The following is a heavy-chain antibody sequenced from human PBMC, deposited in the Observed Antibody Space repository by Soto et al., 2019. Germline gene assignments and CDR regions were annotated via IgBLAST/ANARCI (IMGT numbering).Heavy chain of an antibody. CDR2: ISGSDGNT. D-gene: IGHD2-8*01. V-gene: IGHV3-23*01. J-gene: IGHJ4*02. CDR3: ARVRGYCSNGVCYGYYFDY. Sequence: SLRLSCAASGFSFGSYALSWVRQAPGKGLEWVSTISGSDGNTFYAGSVKGRFSISRDTSKNTLSLQMNILRAEDTAIYYCARVRGYCSNGVCYGYYFDYWGQGTLVTVSS. CDR1: GFSFGSYA.